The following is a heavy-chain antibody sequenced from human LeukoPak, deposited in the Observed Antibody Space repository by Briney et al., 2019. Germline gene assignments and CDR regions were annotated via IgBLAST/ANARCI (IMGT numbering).Heavy chain of an antibody. V-gene: IGHV1-18*01. CDR2: ISAYNGNT. CDR1: GYSFTSFG. D-gene: IGHD3-22*01. Sequence: GESLKISCKASGYSFTSFGISWVRQAPGQGLEWMGWISAYNGNTNHAQKVQGRVTMTTDRSTSTAYMELRSLRPDDTAVYYCARSGPQLGYSYDYAMDVWGQGTTVTVSS. CDR3: ARSGPQLGYSYDYAMDV. J-gene: IGHJ6*02.